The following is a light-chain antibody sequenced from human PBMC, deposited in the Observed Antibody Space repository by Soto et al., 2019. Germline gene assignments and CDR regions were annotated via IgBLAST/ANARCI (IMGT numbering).Light chain of an antibody. Sequence: QPVLTQPPSASGTPGQSVTISCSGSSSNIGSNFVNWYQQLPGTAPKLLIYTNNQRPSGVPDRFSGSKSGTSASLAISGLQSEDEADYHCAAWDDSLNGQLFGGGTKLTVL. CDR1: SSNIGSNF. V-gene: IGLV1-44*01. CDR3: AAWDDSLNGQL. CDR2: TNN. J-gene: IGLJ3*02.